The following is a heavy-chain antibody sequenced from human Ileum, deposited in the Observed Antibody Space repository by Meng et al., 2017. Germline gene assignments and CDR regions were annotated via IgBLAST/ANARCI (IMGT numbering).Heavy chain of an antibody. V-gene: IGHV6-1*01. CDR3: ARGSYASGWGY. Sequence: PGRDQPPPTLSPSPAPSSHRALGNSVSGNWVRPSPSRCLGWLGRTYYRSKWYDDYAVSVKSRININPDTSKNEFSLPLTYVTPEDTGVYYCARGSYASGWGYWGQGTLVTVS. CDR1: SHRALGNSVS. CDR2: TYYRSKWYD. J-gene: IGHJ4*02. D-gene: IGHD6-19*01.